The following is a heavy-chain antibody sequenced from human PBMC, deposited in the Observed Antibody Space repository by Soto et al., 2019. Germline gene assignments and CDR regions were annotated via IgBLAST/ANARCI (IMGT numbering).Heavy chain of an antibody. D-gene: IGHD2-2*01. CDR2: ISAGGGGT. J-gene: IGHJ2*01. CDR1: GFTFSSYA. CDR3: AKGLVPAATAGWYFDL. V-gene: IGHV3-23*01. Sequence: EVQLLESGGGLVQPGGSLRLSCAASGFTFSSYAMTWVRQAPGKGLEWVSAISAGGGGTYYADSVEGRFTISRDNSKNTRYLQMNCLRAEETAVYYCAKGLVPAATAGWYFDLWGRGTLVTVSS.